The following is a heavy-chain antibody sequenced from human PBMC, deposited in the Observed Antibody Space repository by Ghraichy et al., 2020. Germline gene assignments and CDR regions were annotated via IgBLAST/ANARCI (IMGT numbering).Heavy chain of an antibody. J-gene: IGHJ4*02. CDR3: ARANLGAAYYFDY. V-gene: IGHV1-2*02. D-gene: IGHD1-26*01. CDR2: INPNTGGT. Sequence: ASVKVSCKASGYTFTGYYMHWVRRAPGQGLEWMGWINPNTGGTNYAQKFQGRVTMARDTSVSTAYMDLSRLRSDDTAVYYCARANLGAAYYFDYWGQGTLVTVSS. CDR1: GYTFTGYY.